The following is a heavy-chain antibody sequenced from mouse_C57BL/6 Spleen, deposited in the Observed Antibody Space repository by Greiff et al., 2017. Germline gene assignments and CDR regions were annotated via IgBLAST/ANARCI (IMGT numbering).Heavy chain of an antibody. Sequence: EVQLVESGPGLVKPSQSLSLTCSVTGYSITSGYYWNWIRQFPGNKLEWMGYISYDGSNNYNPSLKNRISITRDTSKNQFFLKLNSVTTEDTATYYCARDQDYGSSDKAYWGQGTLVTVSA. CDR1: GYSITSGYY. V-gene: IGHV3-6*01. CDR3: ARDQDYGSSDKAY. CDR2: ISYDGSN. J-gene: IGHJ3*01. D-gene: IGHD1-1*01.